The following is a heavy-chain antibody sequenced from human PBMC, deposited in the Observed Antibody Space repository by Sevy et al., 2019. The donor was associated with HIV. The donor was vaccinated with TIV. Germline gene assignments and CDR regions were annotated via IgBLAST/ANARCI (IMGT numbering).Heavy chain of an antibody. CDR1: GFTFSDHY. CDR2: TRNKADGYTT. CDR3: ATHAGIAAAGRVFDY. J-gene: IGHJ4*02. D-gene: IGHD6-13*01. Sequence: GGSLRLSCVASGFTFSDHYMEWVRQAPGKGLEWVGRTRNKADGYTTEYAASVKGEFTISRDESKNSLYVQMNSLKPEETAVYYCATHAGIAAAGRVFDYWGQGTLVTVSS. V-gene: IGHV3-72*01.